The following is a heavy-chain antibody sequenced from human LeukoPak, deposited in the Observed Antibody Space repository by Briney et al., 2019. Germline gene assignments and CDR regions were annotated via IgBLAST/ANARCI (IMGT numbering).Heavy chain of an antibody. D-gene: IGHD1-14*01. V-gene: IGHV3-21*01. CDR3: AREVHGSENDAFDI. CDR1: GFTFSSYS. Sequence: GGSLILSCAASGFTFSSYSMNWVRQAPGKGLEWVSSISSSSSYIYYADSVKGRFTISRDNAKNSLYLQMNSLRAEDTAVYYCAREVHGSENDAFDIWGQGTMVTVSS. J-gene: IGHJ3*02. CDR2: ISSSSSYI.